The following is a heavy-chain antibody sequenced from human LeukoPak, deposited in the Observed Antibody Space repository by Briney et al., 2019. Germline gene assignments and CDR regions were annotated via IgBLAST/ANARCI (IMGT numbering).Heavy chain of an antibody. V-gene: IGHV3-15*01. CDR3: ARSSSSGWYSGAVGY. CDR1: GFTFSNAW. CDR2: IKSKTDGGTT. Sequence: GGSLRLSCAAAGFTFSNAWMSWVRQAPGKGLEWVGRIKSKTDGGTTDYAAPVKGRFTISRDDSKNTLYLQMNSLKTEDTAVYYCARSSSSGWYSGAVGYWGQGTLVTVSS. D-gene: IGHD6-19*01. J-gene: IGHJ4*02.